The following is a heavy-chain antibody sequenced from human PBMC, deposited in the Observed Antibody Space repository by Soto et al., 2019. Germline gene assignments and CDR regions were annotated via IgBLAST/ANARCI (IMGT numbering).Heavy chain of an antibody. J-gene: IGHJ4*02. V-gene: IGHV4-30-4*01. D-gene: IGHD3-22*01. CDR1: GGSVSSGYHY. Sequence: QVLLEESGPGLVKPSQTLSLTCTVSGGSVSSGYHYWSWIRQPPGKGLEWFGYVYYSGSTYYNPSLGSRVTISIDTSKNQFSLKLNPVTASDAAVYFCATESSGSSPLHFDFWGQGALVSVSS. CDR2: VYYSGST. CDR3: ATESSGSSPLHFDF.